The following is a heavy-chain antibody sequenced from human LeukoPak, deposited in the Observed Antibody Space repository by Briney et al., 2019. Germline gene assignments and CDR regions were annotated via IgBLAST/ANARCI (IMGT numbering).Heavy chain of an antibody. CDR2: ISAYNGNT. V-gene: IGHV1-18*01. CDR3: ARDPALTTVKGGSYYYGMDV. CDR1: GYTFTSYG. D-gene: IGHD4-11*01. J-gene: IGHJ6*02. Sequence: GASVTVSCTASGYTFTSYGISWVRQAPRQGLEWMGWISAYNGNTNYAQKLQGRVTMTTDTSTSTAHMELRSLRSDDTAVYYCARDPALTTVKGGSYYYGMDVWGQGTTVTVSS.